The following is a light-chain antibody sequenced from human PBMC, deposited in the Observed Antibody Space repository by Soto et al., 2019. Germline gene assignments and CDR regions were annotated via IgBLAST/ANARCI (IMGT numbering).Light chain of an antibody. Sequence: DIQMTQSPSTLYASVGDRVTITCRASQSIRSWLAWYQQKPGKAPQLLIYDASNLESGVPSRFSGSGSGTEFTLTISSLQPDDFATYYCQQYDGFSKTFGRGTKVEVK. CDR3: QQYDGFSKT. J-gene: IGKJ1*01. CDR2: DAS. CDR1: QSIRSW. V-gene: IGKV1-5*01.